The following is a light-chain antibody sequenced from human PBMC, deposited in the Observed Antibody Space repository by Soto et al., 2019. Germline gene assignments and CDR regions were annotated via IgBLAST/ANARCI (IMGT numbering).Light chain of an antibody. V-gene: IGKV1-5*01. CDR3: QHYNTYSST. J-gene: IGKJ1*01. CDR1: QSIGRW. CDR2: DAS. Sequence: DLQMTQSPSTLSASVGDRVTITCRASQSIGRWLAWYQQKPGKAPNLLIYDASSLEGGVPSRFSGSGSGTEFTLTISSLQPDDFATYYCQHYNTYSSTFGQGTKVEIK.